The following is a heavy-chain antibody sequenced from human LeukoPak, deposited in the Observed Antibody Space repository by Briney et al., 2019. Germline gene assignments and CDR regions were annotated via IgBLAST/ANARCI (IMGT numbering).Heavy chain of an antibody. CDR3: ARDTQQLTLSGFDP. Sequence: PGGSLRLSCAASGFTFSSYAMSWVRQAPGKGLEWVSALSGSGDSAYYADSVKGRFTISRDNAKNSLYLQMNGLRAEDTAVYYCARDTQQLTLSGFDPWGQGTLVTVSS. CDR1: GFTFSSYA. V-gene: IGHV3-23*01. CDR2: LSGSGDSA. D-gene: IGHD6-13*01. J-gene: IGHJ5*02.